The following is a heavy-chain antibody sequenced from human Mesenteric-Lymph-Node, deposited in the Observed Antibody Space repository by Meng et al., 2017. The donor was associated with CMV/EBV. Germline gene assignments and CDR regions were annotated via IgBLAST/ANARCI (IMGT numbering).Heavy chain of an antibody. CDR1: GFTFDDYT. Sequence: GESLKISCAASGFTFDDYTMHWVRQAPGKGLVWVSRINTDGSSTDYADSVKGRFTISRDNAKNTVYLQMNSLRAEDTAVYYCARVWSRLSGIDYWGQGTLVTVSS. V-gene: IGHV3-74*01. J-gene: IGHJ4*02. CDR2: INTDGSST. D-gene: IGHD2/OR15-2a*01. CDR3: ARVWSRLSGIDY.